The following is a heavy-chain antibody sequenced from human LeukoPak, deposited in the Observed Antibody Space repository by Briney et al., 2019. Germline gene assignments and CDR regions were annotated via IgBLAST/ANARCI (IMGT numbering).Heavy chain of an antibody. CDR2: IPFDEDKR. D-gene: IGHD3-10*01. V-gene: IGHV3-30*02. CDR3: AKYQIGDRVRSAFDI. CDR1: GFTFSKYG. Sequence: GGSLRLSCAASGFTFSKYGIHWVRQAPGKGLEWVAFIPFDEDKRYYADSVKGRFTISRDNSKNTLYLQMSSLRADDTAVYYCAKYQIGDRVRSAFDIWGQGTMVTVSS. J-gene: IGHJ3*02.